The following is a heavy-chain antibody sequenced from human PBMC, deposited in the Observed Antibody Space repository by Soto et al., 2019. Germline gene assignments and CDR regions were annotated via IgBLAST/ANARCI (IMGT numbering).Heavy chain of an antibody. CDR1: GGTFSIYA. Sequence: SVKVSCKASGGTFSIYAIGWVRQAPGQGLEWMGGIIPIFGTANYAQKFQGRVTITADESTSTAYMELSSLRSEDTAVYYCARASADLPAGRYYYYYYGMDVWGQGTTVTVSS. D-gene: IGHD2-2*02. CDR3: ARASADLPAGRYYYYYYGMDV. V-gene: IGHV1-69*13. CDR2: IIPIFGTA. J-gene: IGHJ6*02.